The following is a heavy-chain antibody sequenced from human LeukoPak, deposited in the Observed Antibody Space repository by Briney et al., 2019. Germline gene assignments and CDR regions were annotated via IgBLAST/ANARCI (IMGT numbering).Heavy chain of an antibody. CDR1: GGPMNSFY. V-gene: IGHV4-59*12. J-gene: IGHJ5*02. CDR2: IYYSGTT. CDR3: ARDPEGDAWFDP. Sequence: SETLSLTCTVSGGPMNSFYWNWSRQPPGKGLEWIGYIYYSGTTYYNPSLKGRVTISVDTSKSEFYLKLSSVTAADTAVYYCARDPEGDAWFDPWGQGTLVTVSS. D-gene: IGHD1-14*01.